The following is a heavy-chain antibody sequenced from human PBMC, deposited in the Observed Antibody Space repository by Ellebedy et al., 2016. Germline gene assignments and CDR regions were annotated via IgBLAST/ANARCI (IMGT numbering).Heavy chain of an antibody. CDR1: GGTFSSYA. CDR2: IIPILGIA. Sequence: ASVKVSCKASGGTFSSYAISWVRQAPGQGLEWMGRIIPILGIANYAQKFQGRVTMTEDTSTDTAYMELSSLRSEDTAVYYCARDIVVVPAAPYYFDYWGQGTLVTVSS. J-gene: IGHJ4*02. D-gene: IGHD2-2*01. V-gene: IGHV1-69*04. CDR3: ARDIVVVPAAPYYFDY.